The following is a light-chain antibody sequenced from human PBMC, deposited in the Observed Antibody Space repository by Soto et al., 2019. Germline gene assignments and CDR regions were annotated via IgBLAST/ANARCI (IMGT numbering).Light chain of an antibody. CDR3: QQYNDWPPFT. CDR2: GAS. J-gene: IGKJ3*01. CDR1: QTVSSN. Sequence: EMVMTQSQATLSVSPGESATLSCRASQTVSSNLAWYQQKPGQAPRLLIYGASTRATGIPARFSGSGSGTEFTLTISSLQSEDFAVYYCQQYNDWPPFTFGPGTRVDIK. V-gene: IGKV3-15*01.